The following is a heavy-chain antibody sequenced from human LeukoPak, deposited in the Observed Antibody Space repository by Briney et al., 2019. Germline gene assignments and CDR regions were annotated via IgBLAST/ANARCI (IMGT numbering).Heavy chain of an antibody. J-gene: IGHJ4*02. Sequence: ASVKVSCKASGYTFTSYYMHWVRQAPGQGLECMGIINPSGGSTSYAQKFQGRVTMTRDMSTSTVYMELSSLRSEDTAVYYCARDRTVTTPYFDYWGQGTLVTVSS. CDR3: ARDRTVTTPYFDY. V-gene: IGHV1-46*01. CDR1: GYTFTSYY. D-gene: IGHD4-17*01. CDR2: INPSGGST.